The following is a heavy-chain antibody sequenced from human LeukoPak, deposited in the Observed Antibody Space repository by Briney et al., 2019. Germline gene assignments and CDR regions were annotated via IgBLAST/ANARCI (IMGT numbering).Heavy chain of an antibody. D-gene: IGHD6-19*01. Sequence: RASVTVSFKASGYTFTSYGISWVRQAPGPGLEWMGWISAYNGNTNYSQKLQGRVTITTDTSTSTAYMELRSLRSDDTAVYYCARATISRGWYGGTGYWGQGTLVTVSS. J-gene: IGHJ4*02. CDR3: ARATISRGWYGGTGY. CDR1: GYTFTSYG. CDR2: ISAYNGNT. V-gene: IGHV1-18*01.